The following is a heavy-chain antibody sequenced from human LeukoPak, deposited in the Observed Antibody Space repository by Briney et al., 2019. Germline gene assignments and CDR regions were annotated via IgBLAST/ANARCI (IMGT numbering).Heavy chain of an antibody. D-gene: IGHD5-24*01. CDR2: IYHSGST. Sequence: SQTLSLTCTVSGGSISSGGYYWSWIRQPPGKGLEWIGYIYHSGSTYYNPSLKSRVTISLDMSKNQFSLKLSSVTAADTAVYYCARGVEMATVDYFDYWGREPWSPSPQ. CDR3: ARGVEMATVDYFDY. V-gene: IGHV4-30-2*01. J-gene: IGHJ4*02. CDR1: GGSISSGGYY.